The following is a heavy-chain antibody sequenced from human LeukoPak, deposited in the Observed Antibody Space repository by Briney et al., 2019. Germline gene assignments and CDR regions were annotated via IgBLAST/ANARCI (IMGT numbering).Heavy chain of an antibody. V-gene: IGHV4-34*01. D-gene: IGHD4-17*01. J-gene: IGHJ5*02. CDR1: GGSFSGYY. Sequence: PSETLSLTCAVYGGSFSGYYWSWIRQPPGKGLEWIGEINHSGSTSYNPSLKSRVTISVDTSKNQFSLKLSSVTAADTAVYYCARSNRMTTVTTRYAFDPWGQGTLVTVSS. CDR3: ARSNRMTTVTTRYAFDP. CDR2: INHSGST.